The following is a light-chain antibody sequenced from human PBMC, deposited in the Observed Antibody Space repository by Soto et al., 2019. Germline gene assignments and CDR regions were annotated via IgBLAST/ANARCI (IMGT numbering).Light chain of an antibody. Sequence: QCALTQPPSACGSPGQSVTISCTGTSSDIGDWNYVSWYQQSPGKAPKLIIYEVNYRPSGVSYRFSGSKSGNTASLTISGLQAEDEADYYCSSFSSDTTLFVFGGGTKLTVL. CDR1: SSDIGDWNY. CDR3: SSFSSDTTLFV. V-gene: IGLV2-14*01. CDR2: EVN. J-gene: IGLJ1*01.